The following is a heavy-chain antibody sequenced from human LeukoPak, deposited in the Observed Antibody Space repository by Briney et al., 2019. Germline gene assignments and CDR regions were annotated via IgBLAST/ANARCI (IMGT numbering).Heavy chain of an antibody. CDR3: ATDRPYITSWYGCSTP. D-gene: IGHD3-10*01. Sequence: GGTLRLSCAASGFSLSSYGMTWVRQAPGKGLEWVSTLSDSGGGTYYADSVKGRFTISRGNSRNTLYLQMHSLRVEDTAVYYCATDRPYITSWYGCSTPWGQGTLVTVSS. CDR1: GFSLSSYG. CDR2: LSDSGGGT. J-gene: IGHJ5*02. V-gene: IGHV3-23*01.